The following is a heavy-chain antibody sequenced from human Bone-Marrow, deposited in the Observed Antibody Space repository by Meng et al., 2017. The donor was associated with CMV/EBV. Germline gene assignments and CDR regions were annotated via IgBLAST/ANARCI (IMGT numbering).Heavy chain of an antibody. J-gene: IGHJ3*01. Sequence: ALSWVRQAPGKGLQWVSVLSATGTSAHYADSVQGRFSISRDNSRNMVYLQMNSLRGDDTALYYCTRLGYCSGKTCFTRKAFDVWGKGTMVTVSS. CDR3: TRLGYCSGKTCFTRKAFDV. CDR2: LSATGTSA. CDR1: A. V-gene: IGHV3-23*01. D-gene: IGHD2-15*01.